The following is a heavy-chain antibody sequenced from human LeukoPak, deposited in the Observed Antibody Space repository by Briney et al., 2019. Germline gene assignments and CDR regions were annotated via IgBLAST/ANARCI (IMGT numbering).Heavy chain of an antibody. CDR1: GFTFSSHW. V-gene: IGHV3-7*01. D-gene: IGHD2-15*01. J-gene: IGHJ4*02. CDR2: INEDGSDK. CDR3: ARGYCSGGDCYGTPDF. Sequence: GGSLRLSCAACGFTFSSHWMNWVRQAPGKGLEGVANINEDGSDKYYVDSVKGRFTVSRDNAKNTLYRQRNSLRGEDTPVYFCARGYCSGGDCYGTPDFWGQGTLVTVSS.